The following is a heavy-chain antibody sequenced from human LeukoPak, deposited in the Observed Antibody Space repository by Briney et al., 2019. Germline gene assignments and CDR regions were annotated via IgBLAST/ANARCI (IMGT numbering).Heavy chain of an antibody. Sequence: PGGSLRLSCAASGFTFSTYAMSWVRQAPGKGLEWVSSISGSGGSTFCADSVKGRFTISRDNSKNTLYLQMNSLRAEDTAVYYCAKRITVVARDAFDFWGQGTMVTVSA. CDR3: AKRITVVARDAFDF. CDR1: GFTFSTYA. V-gene: IGHV3-23*01. D-gene: IGHD1-14*01. CDR2: ISGSGGST. J-gene: IGHJ3*01.